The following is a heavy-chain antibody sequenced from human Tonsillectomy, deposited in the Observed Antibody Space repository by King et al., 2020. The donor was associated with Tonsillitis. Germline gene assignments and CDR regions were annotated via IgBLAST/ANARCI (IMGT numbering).Heavy chain of an antibody. CDR1: GGSVSSESYY. CDR3: ARDLRSTGRGAFDI. CDR2: MYYSGGT. V-gene: IGHV4-61*03. D-gene: IGHD3-10*01. J-gene: IGHJ3*02. Sequence: VQLQESGPGLVKPSETLSLTCTVSGGSVSSESYYWSWIRQPPGKGLEWIGYMYYSGGTRYNPSLKSRVTISVDTSKNHFSLKLSSVSAADTAVYFCARDLRSTGRGAFDIWGQGTMVTVSS.